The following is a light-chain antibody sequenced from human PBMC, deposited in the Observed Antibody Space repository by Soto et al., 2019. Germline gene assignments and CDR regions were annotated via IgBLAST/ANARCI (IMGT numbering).Light chain of an antibody. CDR3: QQYNTYPLA. V-gene: IGKV1-16*02. J-gene: IGKJ4*01. CDR1: QGISNH. CDR2: AAS. Sequence: QMTQTPSSLSASVGDRVTITCRASQGISNHLAWFQQKPGKAPKSLIYAASSLQSGVPSKFSGSGYGTDFTLTISSLQPEDFATYYCQQYNTYPLAFVGGTKLDIK.